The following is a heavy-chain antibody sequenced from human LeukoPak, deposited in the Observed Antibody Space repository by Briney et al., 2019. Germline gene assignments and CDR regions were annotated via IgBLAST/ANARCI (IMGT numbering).Heavy chain of an antibody. Sequence: ASVKVSCKASGYTFTSYYRHRVRQAPGQGLEWMGIINPSGGSTSYAQKFQGRVTMTRDTSTSTVYMELSSLRSEDTAVYYCARIPLWSNAFDIWGQGTMVTVSS. CDR1: GYTFTSYY. D-gene: IGHD3-10*01. CDR2: INPSGGST. V-gene: IGHV1-46*01. CDR3: ARIPLWSNAFDI. J-gene: IGHJ3*02.